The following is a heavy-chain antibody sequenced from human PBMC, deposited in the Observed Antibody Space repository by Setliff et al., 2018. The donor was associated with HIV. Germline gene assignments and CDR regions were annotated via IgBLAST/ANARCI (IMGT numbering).Heavy chain of an antibody. CDR2: VNKDGVGT. J-gene: IGHJ5*01. D-gene: IGHD2-8*01. Sequence: GASVKVSCKASGDTSTIHYIHWVRQAPGQGLEWMGIVNKDGVGTTYAQKFQGRVTLTRDRSTNTVYMDLNSLRSEDTAVYYCAKEGGSHCTKGVCFPTNWLDSWGQGTLVTVSS. V-gene: IGHV1-46*01. CDR3: AKEGGSHCTKGVCFPTNWLDS. CDR1: GDTSTIHY.